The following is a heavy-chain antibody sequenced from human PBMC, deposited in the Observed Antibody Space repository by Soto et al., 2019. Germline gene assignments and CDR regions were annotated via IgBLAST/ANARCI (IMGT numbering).Heavy chain of an antibody. V-gene: IGHV4-39*01. CDR1: GGSISSSSYY. CDR2: IYYSGST. Sequence: SETLSLTCTVSGGSISSSSYYWGWIRQPPGKGLEWIGSIYYSGSTYYHPSLKSRVTISVDTSKNQFSLKLSSVTAADTAVYYCARYYDILTGYLPRGYMDVWGKGTTVTVSS. J-gene: IGHJ6*03. CDR3: ARYYDILTGYLPRGYMDV. D-gene: IGHD3-9*01.